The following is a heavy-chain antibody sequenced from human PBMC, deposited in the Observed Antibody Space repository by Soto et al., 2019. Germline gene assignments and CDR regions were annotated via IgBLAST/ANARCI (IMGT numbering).Heavy chain of an antibody. CDR1: GFTFSSYD. V-gene: IGHV3-13*01. CDR2: IGTAGDT. CDR3: ARARIVISSSWFGPGQYYFDY. Sequence: GGSLRLSCAASGFTFSSYDMHWVRQATGKGLEWVSAIGTAGDTYYPGSVKGRFTISRENAKNSLYLQMNSLRAEDTAVYYCARARIVISSSWFGPGQYYFDYWGQGTLVTVSS. J-gene: IGHJ4*02. D-gene: IGHD6-13*01.